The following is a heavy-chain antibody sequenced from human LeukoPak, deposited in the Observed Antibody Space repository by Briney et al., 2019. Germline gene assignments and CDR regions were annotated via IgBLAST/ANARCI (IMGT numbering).Heavy chain of an antibody. Sequence: GGSLRLSCAASGFTFSSYAMSWVRQAPGKGLEWVSAISGSGGSTYYADSVKGRFTISRDNSKNTLYLQMNSLRAEDTAVYYCARMFARLSYYDILTGYLGYWGQGTLVTVSS. CDR2: ISGSGGST. D-gene: IGHD3-9*01. J-gene: IGHJ4*02. CDR3: ARMFARLSYYDILTGYLGY. V-gene: IGHV3-23*01. CDR1: GFTFSSYA.